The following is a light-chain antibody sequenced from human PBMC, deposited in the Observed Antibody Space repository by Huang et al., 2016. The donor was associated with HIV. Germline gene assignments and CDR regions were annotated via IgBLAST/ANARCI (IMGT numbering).Light chain of an antibody. V-gene: IGKV1-39*01. CDR2: AVS. CDR3: QQSYSALIT. Sequence: IQLTQSPTSLSASVGDRVTIACRASQAIGTYLKWFQQKPGRAPKLLISAVSSLHTGIPSRFIGSGSGTEFTLTIRGLQFDDFATYFCQQSYSALITFGQGTRLEIK. CDR1: QAIGTY. J-gene: IGKJ5*01.